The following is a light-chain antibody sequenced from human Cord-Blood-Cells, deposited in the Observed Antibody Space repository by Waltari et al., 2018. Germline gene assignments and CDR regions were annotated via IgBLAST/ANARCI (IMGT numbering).Light chain of an antibody. J-gene: IGKJ2*01. CDR2: GAS. CDR1: QRVSSSH. Sequence: EIVLTQSPGTLSLSPGERATLSCRASQRVSSSHLDWYQQKPGQAPRLLIYGASSRATGIPDRFSGSGSGTDFTLTISRLEPEDFAVYYCQQYGSSPYTFGQGTKLEIK. V-gene: IGKV3-20*01. CDR3: QQYGSSPYT.